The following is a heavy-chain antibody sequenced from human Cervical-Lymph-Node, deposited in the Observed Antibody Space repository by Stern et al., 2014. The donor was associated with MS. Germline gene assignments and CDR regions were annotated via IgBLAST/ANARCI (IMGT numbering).Heavy chain of an antibody. CDR2: IWYDGSNK. CDR3: AREGNFDPYFDY. V-gene: IGHV3-33*01. CDR1: GFTFSSYG. D-gene: IGHD3-9*01. Sequence: VQLVESGGGVVQPGRSLRLSCAASGFTFSSYGMHWVRQAPGKGLEWGAVIWYDGSNKYYADSVKGRFTISRDNSKNTLYLQMNSLRAEDTAVYYCAREGNFDPYFDYWGQGTLVTVSS. J-gene: IGHJ4*02.